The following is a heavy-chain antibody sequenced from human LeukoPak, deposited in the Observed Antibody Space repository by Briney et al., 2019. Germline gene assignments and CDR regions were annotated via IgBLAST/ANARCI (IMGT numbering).Heavy chain of an antibody. CDR3: ARVFRPSYYYGMDV. CDR1: GYTFTSYD. CDR2: MNPNSGNT. Sequence: ASVKISYKASGYTFTSYDINWVRQATGQGLEWMGWMNPNSGNTGYAQKFQGRVTMTRNTSISTAYMELSSLRSEDTAVYYCARVFRPSYYYGMDVWGQGTTVTVSS. J-gene: IGHJ6*02. D-gene: IGHD6-6*01. V-gene: IGHV1-8*01.